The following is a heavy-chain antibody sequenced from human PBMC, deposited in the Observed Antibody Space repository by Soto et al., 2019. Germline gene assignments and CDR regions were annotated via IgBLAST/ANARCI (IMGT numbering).Heavy chain of an antibody. Sequence: SGPTLVNPTQTLTLTCTFSGFSLSTSQVGVGWIRQPPGKALEWLAHVYWNDAKCYSLSLKTRLTITKDTSKNQVVLTMTNMDPVDTATYYCARSSISCSPPGYWGQGTLVTVSS. CDR2: VYWNDAK. V-gene: IGHV2-5*01. D-gene: IGHD2-2*01. CDR1: GFSLSTSQVG. J-gene: IGHJ4*02. CDR3: ARSSISCSPPGY.